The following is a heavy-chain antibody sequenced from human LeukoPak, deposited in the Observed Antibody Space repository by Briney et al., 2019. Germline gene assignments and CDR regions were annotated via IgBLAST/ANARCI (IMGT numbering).Heavy chain of an antibody. CDR3: AKAPHIVVVPAARGAFDI. CDR2: ISGSGGST. CDR1: GFTFSSYA. D-gene: IGHD2-2*01. V-gene: IGHV3-23*01. Sequence: GGSLRLSCAASGFTFSSYAMSWVRQAPGKGLEWVSAISGSGGSTYYADSVKGRFTISRDNSKNTLYLQMNSLRAEDTAVYYCAKAPHIVVVPAARGAFDIRGQGTMVTVSS. J-gene: IGHJ3*02.